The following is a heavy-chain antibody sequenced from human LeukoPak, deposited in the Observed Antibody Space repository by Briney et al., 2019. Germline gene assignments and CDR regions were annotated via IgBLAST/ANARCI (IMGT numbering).Heavy chain of an antibody. J-gene: IGHJ4*02. D-gene: IGHD3-3*01. Sequence: ASVKVSCKASGYTFTGYYMHWVRQAPGQGLEWMGWINPNSGGTNYAQKFQGRVTMTRDTSISTAYMELSRLRSDDTAVYYCARDSGSNNYDFWSGYQKHFDYWGQGTLVTVSS. CDR2: INPNSGGT. CDR1: GYTFTGYY. V-gene: IGHV1-2*02. CDR3: ARDSGSNNYDFWSGYQKHFDY.